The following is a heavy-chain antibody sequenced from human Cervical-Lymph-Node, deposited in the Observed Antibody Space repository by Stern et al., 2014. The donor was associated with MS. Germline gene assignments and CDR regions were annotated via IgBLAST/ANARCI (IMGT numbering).Heavy chain of an antibody. CDR3: VKRGITEVRGVRLGDY. CDR1: GFTFSSYG. Sequence: VQLVQSGGGVVQSGRSLRLTCKVSGFTFSSYGMHWVRQAPGKGLEWEPVISYDGSDTYYAESVKGRFTISRDNSKNTLYLEMRSLRPEDTAVYYCVKRGITEVRGVRLGDYWGQGTLVIVSS. V-gene: IGHV3-30*18. J-gene: IGHJ4*02. CDR2: ISYDGSDT. D-gene: IGHD3-10*01.